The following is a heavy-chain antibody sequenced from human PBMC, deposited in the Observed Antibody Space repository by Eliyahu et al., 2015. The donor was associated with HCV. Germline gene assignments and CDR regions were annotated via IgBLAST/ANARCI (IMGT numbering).Heavy chain of an antibody. CDR1: GFTXSSNY. Sequence: EVQLXESGGGLVQPGGSLRLSCAASGFTXSSNYMSWVRPAPGXGLEXVSVIYSGGSTYYADSVKGRFTISRDNSKNTLYLQMNSLRAEDTAVYYCARRYDSSGYXSPYAFDIWGQGTMVTVSS. CDR2: IYSGGST. J-gene: IGHJ3*02. D-gene: IGHD3-22*01. V-gene: IGHV3-66*02. CDR3: ARRYDSSGYXSPYAFDI.